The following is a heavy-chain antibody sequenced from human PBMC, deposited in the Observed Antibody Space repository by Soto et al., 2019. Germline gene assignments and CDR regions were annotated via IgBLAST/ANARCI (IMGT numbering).Heavy chain of an antibody. CDR2: IYYSGSA. CDR3: ARGHKWELRYFDY. Sequence: SETLSLTCTVCGGSVSRGSYYWSWIRQPPGKGLEWIGYIYYSGSANYNPSLKSRVTISVDTSKNQFSLKLSSVTAADTAVYYCARGHKWELRYFDYWGQGTLVTVSS. CDR1: GGSVSRGSYY. J-gene: IGHJ4*02. V-gene: IGHV4-61*01. D-gene: IGHD1-26*01.